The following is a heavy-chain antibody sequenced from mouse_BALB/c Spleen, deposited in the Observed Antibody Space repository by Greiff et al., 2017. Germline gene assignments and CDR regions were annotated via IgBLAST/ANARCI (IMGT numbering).Heavy chain of an antibody. CDR3: ARRGGYGNWYFDV. V-gene: IGHV5-6-5*01. D-gene: IGHD2-1*01. J-gene: IGHJ1*01. CDR2: ISSGGST. CDR1: GFTFSSYA. Sequence: EVMLVESGGGLVKPGGSLKLSCAASGFTFSSYAMSWVRQTPEKRLEWVASISSGGSTYYPDSVKGRFTISRDNARNILYLQMSSLRSEDTAMYYCARRGGYGNWYFDVWGAGTTVTVSS.